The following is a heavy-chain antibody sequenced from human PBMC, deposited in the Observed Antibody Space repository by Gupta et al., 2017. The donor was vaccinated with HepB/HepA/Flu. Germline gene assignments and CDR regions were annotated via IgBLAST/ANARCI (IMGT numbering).Heavy chain of an antibody. CDR3: TRGGYSSSWFWDY. J-gene: IGHJ4*02. CDR2: IKQDGSEK. V-gene: IGHV3-7*01. D-gene: IGHD6-13*01. Sequence: EVQLVESGGGLVQAGGSVRLSCAASGFTFSPYWMTWVRQAPGKGPEWVANIKQDGSEKWYADSVKGRFTISRDNAKNSLYLQMNSLRAEDTAIYYCTRGGYSSSWFWDYWGQGTLVTVSS. CDR1: GFTFSPYW.